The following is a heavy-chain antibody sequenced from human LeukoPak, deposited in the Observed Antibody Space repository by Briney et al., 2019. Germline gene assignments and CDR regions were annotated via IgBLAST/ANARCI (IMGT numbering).Heavy chain of an antibody. J-gene: IGHJ5*02. CDR1: GGSISSSGYY. D-gene: IGHD6-6*01. CDR2: IYYSGTT. Sequence: PSETLSLTCTVSGGSISSSGYYWAWIRQAPGMGLDWIGCIYYSGTTHYNPSLKSRVTISVDTSKNQFSLKLTSVTAADAAVYYCAVHGSSAGWFDPWGQGTLVTVSP. V-gene: IGHV4-39*07. CDR3: AVHGSSAGWFDP.